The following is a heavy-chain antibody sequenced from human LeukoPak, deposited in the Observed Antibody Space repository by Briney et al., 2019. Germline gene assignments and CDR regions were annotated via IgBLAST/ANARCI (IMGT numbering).Heavy chain of an antibody. CDR2: ISSSSSTI. Sequence: PGGSLRLSCAASGFTFSSYSMNWVRQAPGKGLEWVSYISSSSSTIYYADSVKGRFTISRDNAKNSLYLQMNSLRAEDTAVYYCAGGGSYYPTYFDYWGQGTLVTVSS. J-gene: IGHJ4*02. CDR3: AGGGSYYPTYFDY. V-gene: IGHV3-48*01. D-gene: IGHD1-26*01. CDR1: GFTFSSYS.